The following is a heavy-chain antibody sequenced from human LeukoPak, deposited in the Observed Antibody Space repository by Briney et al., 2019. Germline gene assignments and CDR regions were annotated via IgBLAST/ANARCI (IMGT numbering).Heavy chain of an antibody. CDR1: GIPFEDAW. V-gene: IGHV3-15*01. J-gene: IGHJ4*02. CDR3: TWMSTVLTVDF. Sequence: PGGSLRLSCLLSGIPFEDAWMSWVRQAPGKGLEWVGRITKAGTTDYDAPVKGRFTISRDNSKNTFYLQMNSLTADDTSMYYCTWMSTVLTVDFWGRGTLVTVSS. D-gene: IGHD4-23*01. CDR2: ITKAGTT.